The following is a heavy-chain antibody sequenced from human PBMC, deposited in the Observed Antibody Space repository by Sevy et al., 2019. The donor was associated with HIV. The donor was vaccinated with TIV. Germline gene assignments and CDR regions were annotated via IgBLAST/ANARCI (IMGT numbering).Heavy chain of an antibody. V-gene: IGHV1-69*13. D-gene: IGHD3-16*02. CDR3: ARVGELSSKNWFDP. Sequence: ASVKVSCKASGGTFSSYAISWVRQAPGQGLEWMGGIIPIFGTANYAQKFQGRVTITADESTSTAYMELSSLRSEDTAVYYCARVGELSSKNWFDPWGPGTLVTVSS. J-gene: IGHJ5*02. CDR1: GGTFSSYA. CDR2: IIPIFGTA.